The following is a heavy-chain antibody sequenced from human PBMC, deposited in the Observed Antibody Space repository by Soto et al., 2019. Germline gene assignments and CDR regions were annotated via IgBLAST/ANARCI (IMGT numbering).Heavy chain of an antibody. CDR3: ARVLGGRYYYESSGY. V-gene: IGHV1-2*06. CDR1: GYTFTNYY. D-gene: IGHD3-22*01. CDR2: INPKTGTT. J-gene: IGHJ4*02. Sequence: GASVKVSCKASGYTFTNYYIHWVRQAPGQGLEWVGLINPKTGTTNDAPKFQGRVTMTSDTSTSTAYMELSSLRSEDTAVFYCARVLGGRYYYESSGYWGQGTLVTVSS.